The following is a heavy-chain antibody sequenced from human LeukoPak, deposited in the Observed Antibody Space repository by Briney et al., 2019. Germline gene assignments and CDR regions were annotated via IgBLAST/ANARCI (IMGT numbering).Heavy chain of an antibody. CDR2: ISGNGDST. Sequence: GGSLRLSCAASGFTFSNYVMSWVRQAPGKGLEWVSGISGNGDSTYYADSVKGRFTISRDNSKNTLYLQMNSLRAEDTAVYYCARGLAAAGNDYWGQGTLVTVSS. J-gene: IGHJ4*02. V-gene: IGHV3-23*01. D-gene: IGHD6-13*01. CDR1: GFTFSNYV. CDR3: ARGLAAAGNDY.